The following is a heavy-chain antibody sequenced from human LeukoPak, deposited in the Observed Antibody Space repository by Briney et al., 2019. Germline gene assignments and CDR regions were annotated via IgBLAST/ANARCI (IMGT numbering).Heavy chain of an antibody. Sequence: GGSLRLSCAASGFTFSTYSMNWVRQAPGKGLEWVGFVRSKAYGGTSEYAASVRGRFTISRDDSNTVASLQMNSLKTEDTGIYYCTRDFCSGGSCYSFSGFDAFDIWGQGTMVAVSS. V-gene: IGHV3-49*04. CDR1: GFTFSTYS. CDR3: TRDFCSGGSCYSFSGFDAFDI. CDR2: VRSKAYGGTS. D-gene: IGHD2-15*01. J-gene: IGHJ3*02.